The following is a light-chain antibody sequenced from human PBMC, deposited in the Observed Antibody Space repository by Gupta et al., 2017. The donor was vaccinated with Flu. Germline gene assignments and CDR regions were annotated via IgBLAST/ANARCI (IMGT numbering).Light chain of an antibody. Sequence: DIQMTQSPSSLSASVGDRVTIACRASQNIFKYLNWYQQTPGRPPKLLIYAASSWQSGVPSRFSGSGSGTDLTLTITSRLQEDFATYYCQQSDSTPPYTFGQGTKLEIK. CDR1: QNIFKY. CDR3: QQSDSTPPYT. CDR2: AAS. J-gene: IGKJ2*01. V-gene: IGKV1-39*01.